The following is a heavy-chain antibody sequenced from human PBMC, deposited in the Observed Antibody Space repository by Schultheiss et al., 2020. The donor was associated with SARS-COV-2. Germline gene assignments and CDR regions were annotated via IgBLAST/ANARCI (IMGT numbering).Heavy chain of an antibody. V-gene: IGHV4-34*01. Sequence: SETLSLTCGVYGGSFSGYFWNWIRRTPGEGLEWLGDINHSGRTNYNPSLRSRITISIDTYKKQFSLNLRSLVAADTAVYYCARGGIAAVEAYALDAWGQGTMVTVSS. J-gene: IGHJ6*02. CDR1: GGSFSGYF. D-gene: IGHD6-13*01. CDR2: INHSGRT. CDR3: ARGGIAAVEAYALDA.